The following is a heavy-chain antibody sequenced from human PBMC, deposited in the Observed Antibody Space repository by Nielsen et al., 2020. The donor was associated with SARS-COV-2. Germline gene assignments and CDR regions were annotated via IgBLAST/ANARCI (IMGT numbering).Heavy chain of an antibody. J-gene: IGHJ6*02. V-gene: IGHV3-9*01. CDR1: GFTFDDYA. D-gene: IGHD3-10*01. Sequence: GGSLRLSCAASGFTFDDYAMHWVRQAPGKGLEWVSGISWNSGSIGYADSVKGRFTISRDNAKNSLYLQMNSLRAEDTALYYCAKLSVSYYGSGSPMDVWGQGTTVTVSS. CDR2: ISWNSGSI. CDR3: AKLSVSYYGSGSPMDV.